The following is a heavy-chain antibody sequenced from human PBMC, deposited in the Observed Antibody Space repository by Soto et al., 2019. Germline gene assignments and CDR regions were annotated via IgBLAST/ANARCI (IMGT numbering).Heavy chain of an antibody. D-gene: IGHD5-18*01. V-gene: IGHV4-59*08. CDR2: VYYSGST. Sequence: QVQLQESGPGLVKPSETLSLTCTVSGGTISNYYWSWIRQPPGKGLEWIGYVYYSGSTNYNPSLKSRITISIGMPKNQFSPNLSSLTAADTAVYSCARHTAMVLSDYWGRGTLVTVSS. CDR1: GGTISNYY. CDR3: ARHTAMVLSDY. J-gene: IGHJ4*02.